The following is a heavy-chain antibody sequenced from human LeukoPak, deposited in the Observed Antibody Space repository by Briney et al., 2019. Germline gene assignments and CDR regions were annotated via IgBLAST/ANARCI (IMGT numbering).Heavy chain of an antibody. CDR2: ISPILGIA. V-gene: IGHV1-69*02. CDR1: GGTFSSYT. D-gene: IGHD6-13*01. CDR3: ARASPRIAAAGAY. Sequence: SVKVSCKASGGTFSSYTISWVRQAPGQGLEWMGRISPILGIANYAQKFQGRVTITADKSTSTAYMELSSLRSEDTAVYSCARASPRIAAAGAYWGQGTLVTVSS. J-gene: IGHJ4*02.